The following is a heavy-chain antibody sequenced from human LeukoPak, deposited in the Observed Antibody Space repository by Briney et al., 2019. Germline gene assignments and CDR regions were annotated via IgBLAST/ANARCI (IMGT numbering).Heavy chain of an antibody. CDR2: TSFAGGT. CDR1: GDSISSTSVF. CDR3: ARLISSHHSFDY. D-gene: IGHD3-16*02. Sequence: PSETLSLTCTVSGDSISSTSVFWSWIRQPPGGDLEYIGSTSFAGGTYYSPSLRSRVTISMDTSKNQFSLRPGSVTAADTAIFYCARLISSHHSFDYWGQGTLVTVSS. V-gene: IGHV4-39*01. J-gene: IGHJ4*02.